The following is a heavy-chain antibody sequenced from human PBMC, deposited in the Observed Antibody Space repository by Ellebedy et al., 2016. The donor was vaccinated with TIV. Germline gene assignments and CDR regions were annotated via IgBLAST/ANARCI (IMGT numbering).Heavy chain of an antibody. Sequence: PGGSLRLSCAASGFTFSSYVMSWVRQAPGKGLEWVSAISGSGGSTYYADSVKGRFTISRDNAKNSLYLQMNSLRAEDPAVYYCARDPTARSTVTGLGDYWGQGTLVTVSS. J-gene: IGHJ4*02. V-gene: IGHV3-23*01. D-gene: IGHD4-17*01. CDR1: GFTFSSYV. CDR2: ISGSGGST. CDR3: ARDPTARSTVTGLGDY.